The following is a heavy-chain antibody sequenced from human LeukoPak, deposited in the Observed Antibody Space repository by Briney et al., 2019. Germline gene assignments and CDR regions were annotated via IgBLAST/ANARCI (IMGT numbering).Heavy chain of an antibody. CDR3: ARAMSIAARLQTIFDY. J-gene: IGHJ4*02. CDR2: IYYSGNT. D-gene: IGHD6-6*01. Sequence: SETLSLTCTVSGVSISSSNSYWGWIRQPPGKGLEWIGSIYYSGNTYYNASLKSQVSISVDTSKNQFSLNLTSVTAADTAVYYCARAMSIAARLQTIFDYWGQGTLVTVSS. V-gene: IGHV4-39*07. CDR1: GVSISSSNSY.